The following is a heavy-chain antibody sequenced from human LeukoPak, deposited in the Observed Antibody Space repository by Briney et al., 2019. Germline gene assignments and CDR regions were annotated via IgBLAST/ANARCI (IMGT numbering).Heavy chain of an antibody. V-gene: IGHV1-69*05. CDR1: GGTFSSYA. CDR2: IIPIFGTA. J-gene: IGHJ4*02. Sequence: SVKVSCKASGGTFSSYAVSWVRQAPRQGLEWMGRIIPIFGTANYAQKLHGRVTITTDESTSTAYMELSSLRSEDTAVYYCARDTSSGLDYWGQGTLVTVSS. D-gene: IGHD6-19*01. CDR3: ARDTSSGLDY.